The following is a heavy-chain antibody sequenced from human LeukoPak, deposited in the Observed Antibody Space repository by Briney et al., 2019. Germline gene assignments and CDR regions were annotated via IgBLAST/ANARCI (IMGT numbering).Heavy chain of an antibody. CDR3: AKARVFFWSGPYYFDY. CDR2: ISGSGGST. D-gene: IGHD3-3*01. V-gene: IGHV3-23*01. Sequence: PGGSLRLSCAASGFTFSSYAMSWVRQAPGKGLEWVSAISGSGGSTYYADSVKGRFTISRDNSKNTLYLQMNSLRAEDTAVYYCAKARVFFWSGPYYFDYWGQGTLVTVSS. J-gene: IGHJ4*02. CDR1: GFTFSSYA.